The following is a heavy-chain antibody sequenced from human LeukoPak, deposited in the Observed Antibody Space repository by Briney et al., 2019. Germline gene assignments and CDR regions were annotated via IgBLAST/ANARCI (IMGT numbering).Heavy chain of an antibody. CDR2: ISGSGGST. CDR1: GFTFSSYA. Sequence: PGGSLRLSCAASGFTFSSYAMSWVRQAPGKGLEWVSAISGSGGSTYYADSVKGRFTISRDNSKNTLYLQMNSLRAEDTAVYYCANNLYSSTKSPPDYWGQGTLVTVSS. CDR3: ANNLYSSTKSPPDY. V-gene: IGHV3-23*01. D-gene: IGHD6-13*01. J-gene: IGHJ4*02.